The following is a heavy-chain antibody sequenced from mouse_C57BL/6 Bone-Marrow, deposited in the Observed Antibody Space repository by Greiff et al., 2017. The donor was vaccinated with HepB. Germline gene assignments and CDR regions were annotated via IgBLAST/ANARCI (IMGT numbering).Heavy chain of an antibody. CDR3: ANYDYDGGFAY. J-gene: IGHJ3*01. Sequence: EVKLMESGPVLVKPGASVKMSCKASGYTFTDYYMNWVKQSHGKSLEWIGVINPYNGGTSYNQKFKGKATLTVDKSSSTAYMELNSLTSEDSAVYYCANYDYDGGFAYWGQGTLVTVSA. V-gene: IGHV1-19*01. CDR1: GYTFTDYY. D-gene: IGHD2-4*01. CDR2: INPYNGGT.